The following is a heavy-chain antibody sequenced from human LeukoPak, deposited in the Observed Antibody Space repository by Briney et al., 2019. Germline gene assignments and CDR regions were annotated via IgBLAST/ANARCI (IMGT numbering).Heavy chain of an antibody. D-gene: IGHD3-22*01. Sequence: GGSLRLSCAASGFTVSSNYMSWVRQAPGKGLEWVSVICGGSTYYADSVKGRFTISRDNSKNTLYLQMNSLRAEDTAVYYCAKGLSGRVVVIDYWGQGTLVTVSS. V-gene: IGHV3-53*01. CDR2: ICGGST. J-gene: IGHJ4*02. CDR3: AKGLSGRVVVIDY. CDR1: GFTVSSNY.